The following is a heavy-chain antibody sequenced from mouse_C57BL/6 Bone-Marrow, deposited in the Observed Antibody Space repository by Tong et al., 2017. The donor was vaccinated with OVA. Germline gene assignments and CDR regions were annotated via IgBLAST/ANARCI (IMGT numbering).Heavy chain of an antibody. CDR1: GFSLTSYG. J-gene: IGHJ1*03. CDR3: ARPLEGGSSYVLWYFDV. Sequence: VQLQESGPGLVAPSQSLSITCTVSGFSLTSYGVHWVRQPPGKGLEWLVVIWSDGSTTYNSALKSRLSISKDNSKSQVFLERNSLQTDDTDMYYCARPLEGGSSYVLWYFDVWGTGTTVTVSS. V-gene: IGHV2-6*03. CDR2: IWSDGST. D-gene: IGHD1-1*01.